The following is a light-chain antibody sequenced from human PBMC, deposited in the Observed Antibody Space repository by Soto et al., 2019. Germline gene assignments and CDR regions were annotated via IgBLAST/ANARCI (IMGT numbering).Light chain of an antibody. CDR1: QSVSSY. CDR3: QQRSNWLIT. J-gene: IGKJ3*01. CDR2: DAS. Sequence: EIVLTQSPATLSLSPGERATLSCRASQSVSSYLAWYQQQHGQAPRLLIYDASNRTTGIPARCSGSWSGTVFTLTISSLEPEDFAVYYCQQRSNWLITFGPGTKVDIK. V-gene: IGKV3-11*01.